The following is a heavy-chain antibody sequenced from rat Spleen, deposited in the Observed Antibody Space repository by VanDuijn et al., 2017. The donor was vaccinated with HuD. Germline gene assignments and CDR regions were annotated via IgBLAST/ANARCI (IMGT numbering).Heavy chain of an antibody. CDR2: IWGDGST. V-gene: IGHV2-13*01. D-gene: IGHD1-2*01. J-gene: IGHJ4*01. CDR3: TRDSAAIPYYYVMDA. Sequence: QVQLKESGPGLVKPSLTLSLTCTVSGFSLSSYGVSWVRQPPGKGLEWMGGIWGDGSTNYNSALKSRLSSSRDTSKSQVFLKMNSLQTEDTAIYFCTRDSAAIPYYYVMDAWGQGASVTVSS. CDR1: GFSLSSYG.